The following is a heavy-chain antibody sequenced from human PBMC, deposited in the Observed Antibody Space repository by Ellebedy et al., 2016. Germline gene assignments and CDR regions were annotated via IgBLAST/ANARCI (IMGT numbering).Heavy chain of an antibody. CDR3: ARDVVVVGTSWMDV. J-gene: IGHJ6*02. V-gene: IGHV3-53*01. D-gene: IGHD2-15*01. CDR2: LYSGGST. CDR1: GGSFSGYY. Sequence: ETLSLXXGVSGGSFSGYYWTWVRQAPGKGLEWVSVLYSGGSTYYADSVKGRFTISRDNSKNTLYLQMNSLRAEDTAVYYCARDVVVVGTSWMDVWGQGTTVIVSS.